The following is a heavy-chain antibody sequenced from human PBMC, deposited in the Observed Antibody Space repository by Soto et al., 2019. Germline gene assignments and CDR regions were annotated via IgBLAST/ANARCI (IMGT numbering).Heavy chain of an antibody. V-gene: IGHV3-48*01. Sequence: GGSLRLSCVGSDFTFRNYGMNWVRQAPGKGLEWVSYIGIGSSTKYYADSVKGRFTISRDNAKNSLYLQMNSLRAEDTAVYYCARDQLYYNDISGRPLNAFDVWGQGTMVTVSS. J-gene: IGHJ3*01. D-gene: IGHD3-22*01. CDR2: IGIGSSTK. CDR1: DFTFRNYG. CDR3: ARDQLYYNDISGRPLNAFDV.